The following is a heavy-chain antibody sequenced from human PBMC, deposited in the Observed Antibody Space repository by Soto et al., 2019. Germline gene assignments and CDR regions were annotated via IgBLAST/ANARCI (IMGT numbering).Heavy chain of an antibody. J-gene: IGHJ4*02. D-gene: IGHD5-12*01. Sequence: QVQLQQWGAGLLKPSETLSLTCAVYGGSFSGYYWSWIRQPPGKGLEWIGEINHSGSTNYNPSLKSRVTISVDTSKNQVSLKLSSVTAADTAVYYCARGRQWLRLNPFDYWGQGTLVTVSS. V-gene: IGHV4-34*01. CDR1: GGSFSGYY. CDR2: INHSGST. CDR3: ARGRQWLRLNPFDY.